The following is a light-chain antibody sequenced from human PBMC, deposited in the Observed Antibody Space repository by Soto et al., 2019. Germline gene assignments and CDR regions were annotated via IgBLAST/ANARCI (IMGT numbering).Light chain of an antibody. J-gene: IGLJ1*01. CDR1: SSDVGGYNY. V-gene: IGLV2-14*01. CDR3: SSYTTSNTRQIV. CDR2: DVS. Sequence: QSALTQPASVSGSPGQSITISCTGTSSDVGGYNYVSWYQPHPGKAPKFMIYDVSNRPSGVSNRFSGSKSGNTASLTISGFQAEDEADYYCSSYTTSNTRQIVFGTGTKLTVL.